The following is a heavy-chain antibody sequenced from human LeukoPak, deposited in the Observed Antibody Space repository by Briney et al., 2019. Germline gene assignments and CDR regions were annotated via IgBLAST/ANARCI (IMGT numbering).Heavy chain of an antibody. CDR2: ISGSGTDT. J-gene: IGHJ4*01. CDR3: AKDRDYSSSPGE. D-gene: IGHD6-13*01. V-gene: IGHV3-23*01. CDR1: GFTLTNYA. Sequence: GGSLRLSCTASGFTLTNYAMSWVRQAPGKGLEWVSAISGSGTDTYHADSVKGRFTISRDNSKNTLYLQMNSLRAEDTAVYYCAKDRDYSSSPGEWGHGALVTVSS.